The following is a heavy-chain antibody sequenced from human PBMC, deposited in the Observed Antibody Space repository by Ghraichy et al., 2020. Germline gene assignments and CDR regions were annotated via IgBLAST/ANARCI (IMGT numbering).Heavy chain of an antibody. V-gene: IGHV3-48*01. CDR3: ARDHKNAFDI. CDR2: ISGRGTPI. CDR1: GFTFSSYS. J-gene: IGHJ3*02. Sequence: GGSLRLSCAASGFTFSSYSMNWVRQAPGKGLEWVSYISGRGTPIYYADSVKGRFTISRDNARNSLYLQASSLRAEDTAVYYCARDHKNAFDIWGLGTAVTVSS.